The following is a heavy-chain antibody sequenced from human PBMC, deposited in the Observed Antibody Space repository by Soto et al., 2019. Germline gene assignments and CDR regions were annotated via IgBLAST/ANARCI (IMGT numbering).Heavy chain of an antibody. D-gene: IGHD6-13*01. J-gene: IGHJ6*02. V-gene: IGHV1-69*13. CDR3: ARDKGDSRPLRPADMDV. Sequence: GASVKVSCKASGGTFSSYAISWVRQAPGQGLEWMGGVIPIFGTANYAQKFQGRVTITADESTSTAYMELSSLRSEDTAVYYCARDKGDSRPLRPADMDVWGQGTTVTVSS. CDR1: GGTFSSYA. CDR2: VIPIFGTA.